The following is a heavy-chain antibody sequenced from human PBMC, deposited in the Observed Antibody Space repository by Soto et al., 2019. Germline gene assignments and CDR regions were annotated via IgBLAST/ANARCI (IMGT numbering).Heavy chain of an antibody. Sequence: AETLSLTCTVSGGSIRSYYWGWVRQPPGKGLEWIGYIYYTGSTNYNPSLKSRVTISADTSKNQFSLKLSSVTAADTAVYYCARDSGVVPAAISHDYYGMDVWGQGTTVTVSS. J-gene: IGHJ6*02. V-gene: IGHV4-59*01. D-gene: IGHD2-2*01. CDR3: ARDSGVVPAAISHDYYGMDV. CDR2: IYYTGST. CDR1: GGSIRSYY.